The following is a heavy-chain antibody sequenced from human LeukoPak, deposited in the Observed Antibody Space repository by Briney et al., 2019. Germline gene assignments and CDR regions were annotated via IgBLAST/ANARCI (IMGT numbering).Heavy chain of an antibody. CDR2: IYSGDADT. CDR3: ARAGTGYPTNWFDP. CDR1: GYSFTSYW. D-gene: IGHD3-9*01. J-gene: IGHJ5*02. Sequence: GESPKIPCKGSGYSFTSYWIGRVRQVPGKGLEWMGTIYSGDADTRYSPSFQGQVTISADKSISTAYLQWSSLKASDTAMYYCARAGTGYPTNWFDPWGQGTLVTVSS. V-gene: IGHV5-51*01.